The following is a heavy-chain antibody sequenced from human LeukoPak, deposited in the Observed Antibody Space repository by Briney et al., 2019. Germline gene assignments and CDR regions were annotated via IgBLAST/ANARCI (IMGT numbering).Heavy chain of an antibody. CDR2: IYYGGST. Sequence: PSETLSLTCTVSGGSISSGSYYWSWIRQPPGKGLEWIGYIYYGGSTNYNPSLKSRVTISVDTSKNQFSLKLSSVTAADTAVYYCARVGSYPYYFDYWGQGTLVTVSS. CDR1: GGSISSGSYY. D-gene: IGHD1-26*01. CDR3: ARVGSYPYYFDY. V-gene: IGHV4-61*01. J-gene: IGHJ4*02.